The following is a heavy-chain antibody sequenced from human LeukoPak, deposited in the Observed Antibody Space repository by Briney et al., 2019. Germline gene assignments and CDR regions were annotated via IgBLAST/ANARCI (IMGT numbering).Heavy chain of an antibody. D-gene: IGHD2-2*02. V-gene: IGHV3-33*01. CDR2: IWYDGSNK. CDR1: GFTFSSYG. Sequence: GGSLRLSCAASGFTFSSYGMHWVRQAPGKGLEWVAVIWYDGSNKYYADSVKGRFTISRDSSKNTLYLQMNSLRAEDTAVYYCARGDCSSTSCYIGGTYNWFDPWGQGTLVTVSS. J-gene: IGHJ5*02. CDR3: ARGDCSSTSCYIGGTYNWFDP.